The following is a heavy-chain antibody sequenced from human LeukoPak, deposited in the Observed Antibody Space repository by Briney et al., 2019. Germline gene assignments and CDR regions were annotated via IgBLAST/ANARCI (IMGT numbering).Heavy chain of an antibody. V-gene: IGHV4-4*08. J-gene: IGHJ6*03. Sequence: PSETLSLTCTVSRDSISSYYWSWIRQPPGKGLEWIGYIYSSGSTNYSPSLKSRVTMSVDTSKNQFSLKLSSVTAADTAVYYCAKESNSWYFSYYMDVWGKGTTVTVSS. D-gene: IGHD6-13*01. CDR3: AKESNSWYFSYYMDV. CDR2: IYSSGST. CDR1: RDSISSYY.